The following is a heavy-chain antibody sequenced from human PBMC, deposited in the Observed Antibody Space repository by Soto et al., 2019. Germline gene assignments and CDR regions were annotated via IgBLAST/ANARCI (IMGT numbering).Heavy chain of an antibody. CDR1: GYTLTELS. CDR2: FDPEDGET. Sequence: ASVKVSCXVSGYTLTELSMHWVRQAPGKGLEWMGGFDPEDGETIYAQKFQGRVTMTEDTSTDTAYMELSSLRSEDTAVYYCATAFGVSFTIFGVTPNDWGQGTLVTVSS. CDR3: ATAFGVSFTIFGVTPND. J-gene: IGHJ4*02. V-gene: IGHV1-24*01. D-gene: IGHD3-3*01.